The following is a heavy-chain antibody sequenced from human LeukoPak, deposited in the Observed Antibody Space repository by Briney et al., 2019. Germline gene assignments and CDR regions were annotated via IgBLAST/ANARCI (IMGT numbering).Heavy chain of an antibody. CDR3: ARGLATRGYYYYYMDV. CDR1: GYTFTGYY. D-gene: IGHD5-12*01. J-gene: IGHJ6*03. V-gene: IGHV1-2*02. CDR2: INPNSGGT. Sequence: ASVKVSCKASGYTFTGYYMHWVRQAPGQGLEWMGWINPNSGGTNYAQKFQGRVTMTRDTSISTAYMELSRLRSDDTAVYYCARGLATRGYYYYYMDVWGKGTTVTVSS.